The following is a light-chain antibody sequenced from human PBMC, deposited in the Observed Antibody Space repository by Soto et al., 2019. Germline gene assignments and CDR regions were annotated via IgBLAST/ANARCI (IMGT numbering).Light chain of an antibody. J-gene: IGLJ1*01. Sequence: QSVLTQPASVSGSPGQSITISCTGTSSDIGNYNLVSWYQQHPGKAPKLMIYEVSKRPSGVSDRFSGSKSGNTASLTISGLQPEGEADYYCYSYAGSTVLYVFGTGTKVTVL. CDR2: EVS. CDR3: YSYAGSTVLYV. CDR1: SSDIGNYNL. V-gene: IGLV2-23*02.